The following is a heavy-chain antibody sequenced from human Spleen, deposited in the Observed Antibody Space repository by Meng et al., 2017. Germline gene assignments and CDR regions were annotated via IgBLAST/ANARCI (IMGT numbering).Heavy chain of an antibody. Sequence: QPQLQESGPGLVKPSEALSLTCSVSGGSISTSGYYWGWIRQPPGKGLEWIGSIGHSGITYYTPSLKSRVTVSIDTSKSQFSLKLTSVTAADTAVYYCARDYGDYWSTLDYWGQGTLVTVSS. V-gene: IGHV4-39*02. CDR1: GGSISTSGYY. D-gene: IGHD4-17*01. J-gene: IGHJ4*02. CDR3: ARDYGDYWSTLDY. CDR2: IGHSGIT.